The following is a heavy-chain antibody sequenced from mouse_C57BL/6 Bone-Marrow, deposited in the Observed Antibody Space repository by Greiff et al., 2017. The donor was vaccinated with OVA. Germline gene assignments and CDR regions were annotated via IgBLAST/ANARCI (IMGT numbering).Heavy chain of an antibody. J-gene: IGHJ2*01. D-gene: IGHD1-2*01. CDR3: ARRLYRGYFDY. CDR2: ISNGGGST. CDR1: GFTFSDYY. Sequence: EVKLMESGGGLVHPGGSLKLSCAASGFTFSDYYMYWVRQTPEKRLEWVAYISNGGGSTYYPDTVKGRFTISREKAKNTLYLQMSRLKSEDTAMYYCARRLYRGYFDYWGQGTTLTVSS. V-gene: IGHV5-12*01.